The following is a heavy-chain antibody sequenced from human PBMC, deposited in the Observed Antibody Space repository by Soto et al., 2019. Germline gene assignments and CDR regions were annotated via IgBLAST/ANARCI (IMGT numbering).Heavy chain of an antibody. CDR2: IIPIFGTA. D-gene: IGHD6-13*01. J-gene: IGHJ6*02. V-gene: IGHV1-69*06. CDR1: GGTFSSYA. Sequence: QVQLVQSGAEVKKPGSSVKVSCKASGGTFSSYAISWVRQAPGQGLEWMGGIIPIFGTANYAQKFQGRVTITEDKSTSTAYMELSSLRSEDTAVYYCARRSIAAAGKAGYYYGMDVWGQGTTVTVSS. CDR3: ARRSIAAAGKAGYYYGMDV.